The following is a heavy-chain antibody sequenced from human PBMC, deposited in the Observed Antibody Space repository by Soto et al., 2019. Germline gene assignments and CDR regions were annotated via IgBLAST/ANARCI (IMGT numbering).Heavy chain of an antibody. D-gene: IGHD2-2*01. Sequence: HPGGSLRLSCAVSGFTFSNYAMNWVRQPPGKGLEWVSAISGSGGSTYYADSVKGRFTISRDNSKNTLYLQMSSLRAEDTAVYYCAKSNLYCSSNRCYVFAYWGQGTLVIVSS. J-gene: IGHJ4*02. CDR3: AKSNLYCSSNRCYVFAY. V-gene: IGHV3-23*01. CDR2: ISGSGGST. CDR1: GFTFSNYA.